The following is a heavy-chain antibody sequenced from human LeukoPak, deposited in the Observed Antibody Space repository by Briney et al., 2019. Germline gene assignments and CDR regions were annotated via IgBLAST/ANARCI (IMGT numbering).Heavy chain of an antibody. CDR2: IKQDGSEK. J-gene: IGHJ4*02. Sequence: GGSLRLSCAASEFTFSSYWMSWVRQAPGKGLEWVAIIKQDGSEKYYVDSAKGRFTISRDNAKNSLYLQMNSLRAEDTAVYYCARDYYFDYWGQGTLVTVSS. V-gene: IGHV3-7*01. CDR3: ARDYYFDY. CDR1: EFTFSSYW.